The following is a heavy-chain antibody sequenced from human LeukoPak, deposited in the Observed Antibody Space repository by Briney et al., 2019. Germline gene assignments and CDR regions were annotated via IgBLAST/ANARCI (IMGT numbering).Heavy chain of an antibody. V-gene: IGHV1-2*02. CDR1: GYNFTGYY. Sequence: PGASVKVSCKASGYNFTGYYMHWVRQAPGQGLEWMGWINPNSGGTNYAQKFQGRVTMTRDTSISTAYMELSRLRSDDTAVYYCARSWGVVVAATNNWFDPWGQGTLVTVSS. CDR3: ARSWGVVVAATNNWFDP. J-gene: IGHJ5*02. D-gene: IGHD2-15*01. CDR2: INPNSGGT.